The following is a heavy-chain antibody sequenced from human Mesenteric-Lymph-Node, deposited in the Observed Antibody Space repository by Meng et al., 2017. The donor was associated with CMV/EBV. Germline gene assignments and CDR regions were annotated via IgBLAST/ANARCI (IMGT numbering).Heavy chain of an antibody. V-gene: IGHV1-2*02. J-gene: IGHJ4*02. D-gene: IGHD6-19*01. CDR2: INPNSGGT. CDR3: ARDPPSAPVPAAVRKKGIAVAGHFDY. Sequence: WVRQAPGQGLEWMGWINPNSGGTNYAQKFQGRVTMTRDTSISTAYMELSRLRSDDTAVYYCARDPPSAPVPAAVRKKGIAVAGHFDYWGQGTLVTVSS.